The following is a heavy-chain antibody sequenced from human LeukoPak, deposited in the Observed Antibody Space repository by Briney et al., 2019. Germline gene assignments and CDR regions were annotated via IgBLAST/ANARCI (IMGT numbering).Heavy chain of an antibody. CDR2: MNPNSGNT. Sequence: ASVKVSCKASGYTFTSYDINWVRQATGQGLEWMGWMNPNSGNTGYAQKFQGRVTMTRNTSISTAYMELSSLRSEDTAVYYCXXEMVXGVIGXYFDYWXQGTLVTVSS. CDR3: XXEMVXGVIGXYFDY. D-gene: IGHD3-10*01. J-gene: IGHJ4*02. CDR1: GYTFTSYD. V-gene: IGHV1-8*01.